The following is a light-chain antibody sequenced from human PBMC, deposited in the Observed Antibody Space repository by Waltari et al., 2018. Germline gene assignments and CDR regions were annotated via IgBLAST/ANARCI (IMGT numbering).Light chain of an antibody. J-gene: IGLJ1*01. Sequence: QSALTQPPSASGSPGPSVTISCPGTSSDVGGYNYVSWYQQHPGKAPKLMIYEVSKRPSGVPDRFSGSKSGNTASLTVSGLQAEDEADYYCSSYAGSRDVFGTGTKVTVL. CDR3: SSYAGSRDV. CDR1: SSDVGGYNY. V-gene: IGLV2-8*01. CDR2: EVS.